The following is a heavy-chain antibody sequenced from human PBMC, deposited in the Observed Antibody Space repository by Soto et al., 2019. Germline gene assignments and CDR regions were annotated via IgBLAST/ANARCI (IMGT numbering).Heavy chain of an antibody. D-gene: IGHD3-22*01. Sequence: ASMKVSCKASGYTFTSYYMHWVRQAPVHGLEWMGIINPSGGSTSYAQKFKGRVTITKDTSTSTVYLELSRLRSEYTAVYYCARDENLSCYDDSSGYSACRGQGSWVTV. V-gene: IGHV1-46*01. CDR1: GYTFTSYY. CDR3: ARDENLSCYDDSSGYSAC. J-gene: IGHJ4*02. CDR2: INPSGGST.